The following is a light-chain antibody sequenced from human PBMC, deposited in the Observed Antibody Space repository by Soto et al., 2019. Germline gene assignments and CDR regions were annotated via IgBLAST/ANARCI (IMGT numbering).Light chain of an antibody. CDR2: AAS. CDR3: QQYYSYPL. J-gene: IGKJ3*01. V-gene: IGKV1-8*01. CDR1: QGISSY. Sequence: AIRMTQSPSSLSASTGDRVTITCRARQGISSYLSWYQQKPGKAPKLLIYAASTLQSGVPSRFSGSGSGTDFTLTSSCLRSEDFATYYGQQYYSYPLVGPGTKVDIK.